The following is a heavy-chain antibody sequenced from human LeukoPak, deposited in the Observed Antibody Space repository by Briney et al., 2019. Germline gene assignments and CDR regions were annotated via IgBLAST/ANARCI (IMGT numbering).Heavy chain of an antibody. Sequence: SETLSLTCTVSIGSISRGGYYWGWIRQPPGKGLEWIGYIYHSGSTYYKPSLQSRVTISLDRSKNQFSLKLTSVTAADTAVYFCTGGGHSTVDHWGQGTLVTVSS. V-gene: IGHV4-30-2*01. J-gene: IGHJ4*02. CDR1: IGSISRGGYY. CDR3: TGGGHSTVDH. CDR2: IYHSGST. D-gene: IGHD4-17*01.